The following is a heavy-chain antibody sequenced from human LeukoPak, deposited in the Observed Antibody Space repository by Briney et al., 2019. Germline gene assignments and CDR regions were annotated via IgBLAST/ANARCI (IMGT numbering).Heavy chain of an antibody. J-gene: IGHJ4*02. Sequence: GGSLRLSCAASEFTFSSYGMHWVRQAPGKGLEWVAFIRYDGSNKYYADSVKGRFTISRDNSKNTLYLQMNSLRAEDTAVYYCAKDYSPYCSSTSCYTADYWGQGTLVTVSS. CDR1: EFTFSSYG. V-gene: IGHV3-30*02. CDR2: IRYDGSNK. D-gene: IGHD2-2*02. CDR3: AKDYSPYCSSTSCYTADY.